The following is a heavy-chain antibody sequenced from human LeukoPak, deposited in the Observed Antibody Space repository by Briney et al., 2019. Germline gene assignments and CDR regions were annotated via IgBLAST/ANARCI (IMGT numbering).Heavy chain of an antibody. J-gene: IGHJ4*02. CDR1: GFTFSTYT. CDR3: ARVSRVAYTSSWYLDY. CDR2: IGGGGRYI. Sequence: SGGSLRLSCAASGFTFSTYTMNCVRQAPGKGLEWVSSIGGGGRYIYYADSMQGRFTISKDNAKNSLFLQMHSLSAEDTALYYCARVSRVAYTSSWYLDYWGQGTLVTVSS. D-gene: IGHD6-13*01. V-gene: IGHV3-21*01.